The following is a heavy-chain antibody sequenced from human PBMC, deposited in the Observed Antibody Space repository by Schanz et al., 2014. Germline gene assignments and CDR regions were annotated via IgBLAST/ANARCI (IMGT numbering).Heavy chain of an antibody. V-gene: IGHV1-18*01. Sequence: QVQLVQSGAEVKKPGSSVKVSCKASGGTFSSYTISWVRQAPGQGLEWMGRITAYNGDTNYALKLQGRVTMTTDTSTSTAYMELRNLRSDDTAVYYCARGGGPEDVFDIWGQGTTVTVSS. D-gene: IGHD5-12*01. CDR2: ITAYNGDT. CDR1: GGTFSSYT. CDR3: ARGGGPEDVFDI. J-gene: IGHJ3*02.